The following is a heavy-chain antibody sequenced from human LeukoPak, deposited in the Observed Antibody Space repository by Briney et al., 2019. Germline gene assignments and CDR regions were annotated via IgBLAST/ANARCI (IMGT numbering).Heavy chain of an antibody. J-gene: IGHJ5*02. CDR2: INPNSGGT. CDR3: ARPRNYGDYQNWFDP. Sequence: GASVKVSCKASGYTFTSYYMHWVRQAPGQGLEWMGWINPNSGGTNYAQKFQGRVTMTRDTSISTAYMELSRLRSDDTAVYYCARPRNYGDYQNWFDPWGQGTLVTVSS. V-gene: IGHV1-2*02. CDR1: GYTFTSYY. D-gene: IGHD4-17*01.